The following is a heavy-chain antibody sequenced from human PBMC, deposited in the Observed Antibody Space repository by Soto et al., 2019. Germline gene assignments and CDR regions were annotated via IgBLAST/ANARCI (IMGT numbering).Heavy chain of an antibody. Sequence: GGSLRLSCAVSGLILRTYAMHWVRQAPGKGLEWVAVIWSDGSEKYYADSVKGRFTISRDNSNNMLFLKMSSLRVEDTAVYYCAREAIAAAGPLDHWGPGTLVTVSS. CDR2: IWSDGSEK. CDR3: AREAIAAAGPLDH. CDR1: GLILRTYA. J-gene: IGHJ4*02. D-gene: IGHD6-13*01. V-gene: IGHV3-33*01.